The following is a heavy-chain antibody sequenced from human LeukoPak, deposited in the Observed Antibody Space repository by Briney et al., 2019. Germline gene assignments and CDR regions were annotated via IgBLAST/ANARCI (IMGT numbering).Heavy chain of an antibody. Sequence: GGSLRLACAASGFTFSDHYMDSVRQAPGRGLEWVGRTRNKANSYTTEYAASVKGSLTISRDDSKNSLYLQMNSLKTDDTAVYYCAREGNCYDSSGYLFDYWGQGTLVTVSS. V-gene: IGHV3-72*01. CDR1: GFTFSDHY. D-gene: IGHD3-22*01. J-gene: IGHJ4*02. CDR3: AREGNCYDSSGYLFDY. CDR2: TRNKANSYTT.